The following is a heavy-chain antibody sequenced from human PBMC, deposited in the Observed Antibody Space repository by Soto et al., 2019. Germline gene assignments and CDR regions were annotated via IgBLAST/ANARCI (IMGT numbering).Heavy chain of an antibody. J-gene: IGHJ3*02. Sequence: EVQLVESGGGLVQPGGSLRLSCAASGFTFSSHWMHWVRQAPGKGLVWVSRINGDGSSTTYADSVKGRFTISRDDAKSTLYLLMNSPRADHTDVYHCARGLEEWGKQAVIWGQWTLVTVSS. V-gene: IGHV3-74*01. D-gene: IGHD3-3*01. CDR3: ARGLEEWGKQAVI. CDR2: INGDGSST. CDR1: GFTFSSHW.